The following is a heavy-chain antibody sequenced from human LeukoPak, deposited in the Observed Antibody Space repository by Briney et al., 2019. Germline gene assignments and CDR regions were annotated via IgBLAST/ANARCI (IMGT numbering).Heavy chain of an antibody. CDR1: GIIFSSHA. J-gene: IGHJ4*02. CDR3: AKEDTTGMTPLLDY. D-gene: IGHD1-1*01. V-gene: IGHV3-23*01. Sequence: KSGGSLRLSCAASGIIFSSHAISWVRQAPGKGLEWVSAISGSGGTTYYADSVKGRFTISRDNSENTLSLQMNSLRAEDTAVYYCAKEDTTGMTPLLDYWGQGTLVTVSS. CDR2: ISGSGGTT.